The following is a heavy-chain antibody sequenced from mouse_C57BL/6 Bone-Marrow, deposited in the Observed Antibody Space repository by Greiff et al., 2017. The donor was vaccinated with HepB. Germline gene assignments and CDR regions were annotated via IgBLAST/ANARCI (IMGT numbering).Heavy chain of an antibody. CDR1: GYTFTSYW. CDR3: ARPAYYSNYGWFAY. V-gene: IGHV1-64*01. CDR2: IHPNSGST. D-gene: IGHD2-5*01. J-gene: IGHJ3*01. Sequence: QVQLKQPGAELVKPGASVKLSCMASGYTFTSYWMHWVKQRPGQGLEWIGMIHPNSGSTNYNEKFKSKATLTVDKSSSTAYMQLSSLTSEDSAVYYCARPAYYSNYGWFAYWGPGTLVTVSA.